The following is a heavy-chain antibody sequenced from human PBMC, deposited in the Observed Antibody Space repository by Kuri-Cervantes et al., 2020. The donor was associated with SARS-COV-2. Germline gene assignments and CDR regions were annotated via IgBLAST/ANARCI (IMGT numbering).Heavy chain of an antibody. V-gene: IGHV1-69*06. CDR1: GGTFSSYA. CDR3: AGEWWEDYYYYMDV. Sequence: SVKVSCKASGGTFSSYAISWARQAPGQGLEWMGGIIPIFGTANYAQKFQGRVTITADKSTSTAYMELSSLRSEDTAVYYCAGEWWEDYYYYMDVWGKGTTVTVSS. CDR2: IIPIFGTA. D-gene: IGHD2-15*01. J-gene: IGHJ6*03.